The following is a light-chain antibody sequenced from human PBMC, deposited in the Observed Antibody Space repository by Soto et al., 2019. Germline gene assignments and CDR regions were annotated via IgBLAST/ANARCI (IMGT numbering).Light chain of an antibody. Sequence: NFMLTQPHSVSESPGKTVTISCTRSSGSIANNYVQWYHQHPGSAPTTVIYENKLRPSGGPGRFSGSTDASSTSASLTFSGLQTDDEADYYCQSYDADFVIFGGGTKLTVL. V-gene: IGLV6-57*03. CDR2: ENK. J-gene: IGLJ2*01. CDR1: SGSIANNY. CDR3: QSYDADFVI.